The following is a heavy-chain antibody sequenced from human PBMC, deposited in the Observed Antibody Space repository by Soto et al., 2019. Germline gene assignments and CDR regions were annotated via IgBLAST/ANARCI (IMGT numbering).Heavy chain of an antibody. J-gene: IGHJ4*02. CDR2: IQGSGHT. V-gene: IGHV4-4*07. CDR3: ARSGGSFNFDY. CDR1: GGSISSYY. Sequence: QVQLQESGPGLVKPSETLSLTCSVSGGSISSYYWSWIRQPAGKGLEWIGRIQGSGHTNYNPSLKSLVNMSGDTSKNQFSLQLSSVTAADTAVYYCARSGGSFNFDYWGQGTLVTASS. D-gene: IGHD1-26*01.